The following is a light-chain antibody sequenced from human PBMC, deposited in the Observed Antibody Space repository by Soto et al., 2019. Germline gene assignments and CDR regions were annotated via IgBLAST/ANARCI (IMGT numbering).Light chain of an antibody. CDR3: QQYGSSRT. Sequence: EIVMTQSPGTLSVSPGERVTLSCRASQSVSSDLAWYQQKPGQAPRLLIYGASSRATGIPDRFSGSGSGTDFTLTISRLEPEDFAVYYCQQYGSSRTFGQGTKVDI. J-gene: IGKJ1*01. CDR2: GAS. CDR1: QSVSSD. V-gene: IGKV3-20*01.